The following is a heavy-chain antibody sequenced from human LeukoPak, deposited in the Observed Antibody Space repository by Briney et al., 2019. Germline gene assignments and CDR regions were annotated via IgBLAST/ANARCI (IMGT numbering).Heavy chain of an antibody. D-gene: IGHD2-21*01. CDR2: ISGSGGST. V-gene: IGHV3-23*01. Sequence: GGSLRLSCAASGFTFSSYAMSWVRQAPGKGLEWVSAISGSGGSTYYADSVKGRFTISRDNSKNTLYLQMNSLRAEDTAVYYCAGLLVIEDAFDIWGQGTMVTVSS. CDR3: AGLLVIEDAFDI. J-gene: IGHJ3*02. CDR1: GFTFSSYA.